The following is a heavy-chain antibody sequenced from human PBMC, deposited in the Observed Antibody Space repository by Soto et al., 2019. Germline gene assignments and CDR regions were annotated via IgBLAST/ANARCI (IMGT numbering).Heavy chain of an antibody. D-gene: IGHD5-18*01. Sequence: QLQLQESGPGLVKPSETLSLTCTVSGGSISSSSYYWGWIRQPPGKGLEWIGSIYYSGSTYYNPSLKSRVTISVDTSKNQFSLKLSSVTAADTAVYYCARHVEAAISFDYWGQGTLVTVSS. CDR2: IYYSGST. CDR3: ARHVEAAISFDY. J-gene: IGHJ4*02. CDR1: GGSISSSSYY. V-gene: IGHV4-39*01.